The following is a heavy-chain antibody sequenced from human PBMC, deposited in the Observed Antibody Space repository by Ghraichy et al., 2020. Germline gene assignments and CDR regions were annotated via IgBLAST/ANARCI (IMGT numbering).Heavy chain of an antibody. D-gene: IGHD2-2*01. V-gene: IGHV3-15*01. Sequence: GESLNISCAASEFTFKNAWMNWVRQAPGKGLEWVGRIKHKTDGGTTEYAAPVKGRFTISRDDSKNTLYLQMNSLKTKDTAVYYCTTGNVIPIADYWGQGTLVTVSS. CDR1: EFTFKNAW. CDR3: TTGNVIPIADY. CDR2: IKHKTDGGTT. J-gene: IGHJ4*02.